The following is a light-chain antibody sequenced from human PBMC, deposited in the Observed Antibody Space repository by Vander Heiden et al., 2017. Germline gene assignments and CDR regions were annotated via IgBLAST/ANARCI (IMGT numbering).Light chain of an antibody. V-gene: IGKV2-28*01. CDR3: RQSLQTPRT. CDR2: FGS. J-gene: IGKJ2*02. CDR1: QSLLHGDGYNY. Sequence: DVVMTQSPLSLPVTPGEPASISCRSSQSLLHGDGYNYLDWYLQKPGQSPQLLIYFGSNRASGVPVRFSGSGSGTDFTLQISGVEAEDVGVYYCRQSLQTPRTFGQGTKLEIK.